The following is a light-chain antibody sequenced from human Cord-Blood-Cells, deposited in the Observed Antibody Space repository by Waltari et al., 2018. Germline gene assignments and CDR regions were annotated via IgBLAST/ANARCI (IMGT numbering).Light chain of an antibody. CDR1: QSLRSY. CDR3: AQSYTTPLP. Sequence: IQMTQPPSSLSASVGDRVTITRRASQSLRSYLNWYQQKPGKAPKLLIYAAPSLQSGVPPRFSGGGYGTDLPLAISSLRPEDFAMFLCAQSYTTPLPLGGGPMVDLK. V-gene: IGKV1-39*01. J-gene: IGKJ4*01. CDR2: AAP.